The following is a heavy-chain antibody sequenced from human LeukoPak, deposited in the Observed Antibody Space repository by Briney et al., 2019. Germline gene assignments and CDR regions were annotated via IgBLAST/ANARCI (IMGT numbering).Heavy chain of an antibody. J-gene: IGHJ4*02. CDR3: ARAYYDSSGYYHFDY. V-gene: IGHV1-69*13. CDR2: IIPIFGTA. CDR1: GGTFSSYA. Sequence: SVKVSCKASGGTFSSYAISWVRQAPGQGLEWMGEIIPIFGTANYAQKFQGRVTITADESTSTAYMELSGLRSEDTAVYYCARAYYDSSGYYHFDYWGQGTLVTVSS. D-gene: IGHD3-22*01.